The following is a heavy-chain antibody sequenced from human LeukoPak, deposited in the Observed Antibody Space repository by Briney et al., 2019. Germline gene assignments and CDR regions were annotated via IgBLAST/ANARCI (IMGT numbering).Heavy chain of an antibody. J-gene: IGHJ6*02. D-gene: IGHD3-10*01. CDR2: IYYSGST. CDR3: AREAQGDKPYYYYGMDV. CDR1: GGSISSYY. Sequence: SETLSLTCTVSGGSISSYYWSWIRQPPGKGLEWIGYIYYSGSTNYNPSLKSRVTISVDTSKNQFSLKLSSVTAADTAVYYCAREAQGDKPYYYYGMDVWGQGTTGTVSS. V-gene: IGHV4-59*12.